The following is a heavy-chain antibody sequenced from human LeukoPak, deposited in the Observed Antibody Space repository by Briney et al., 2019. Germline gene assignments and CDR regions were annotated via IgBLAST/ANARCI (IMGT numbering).Heavy chain of an antibody. V-gene: IGHV3-23*01. CDR1: GFTFSSYA. CDR2: ISGSGGST. Sequence: GGSLRLSCAASGFTFSSYAMSWVRQAPGKGLEWVSAISGSGGSTYYADSVKGRFTISRDNSKNTLYLQMNSLRAEDTAVYYCAKRYCSSTSCYYDYWGQGTLVTVCS. J-gene: IGHJ4*02. D-gene: IGHD2-2*01. CDR3: AKRYCSSTSCYYDY.